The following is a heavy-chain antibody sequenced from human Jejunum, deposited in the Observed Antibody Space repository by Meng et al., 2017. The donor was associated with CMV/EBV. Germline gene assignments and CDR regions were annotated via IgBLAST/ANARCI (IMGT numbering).Heavy chain of an antibody. Sequence: VQAGGGGKGLWPSWRASCTSPLYTFLGYGVGWFRQAPGQGSEWMAWLGAHDGDTSHAPRCQGRVTVTADRPTATAYMELRNLRSDDTAVYYCSRGTPGRRYADYWGQGTLVTASS. CDR2: LGAHDGDT. D-gene: IGHD3-10*01. CDR1: LYTFLGYG. V-gene: IGHV1-18*01. J-gene: IGHJ4*02. CDR3: SRGTPGRRYADY.